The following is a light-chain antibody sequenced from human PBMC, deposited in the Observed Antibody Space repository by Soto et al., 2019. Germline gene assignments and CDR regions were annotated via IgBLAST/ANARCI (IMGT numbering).Light chain of an antibody. CDR3: CSYAGSPYV. Sequence: QSALTQPRSVSGSPGQSVTISCTGTSNDVGGYNYVSWYQQHPGKAPKLMIYDVSKRPSGVPDRFSGSKSGITASLTISGLQAEDEADYYCCSYAGSPYVFGTGTQLTVL. J-gene: IGLJ1*01. CDR1: SNDVGGYNY. CDR2: DVS. V-gene: IGLV2-11*01.